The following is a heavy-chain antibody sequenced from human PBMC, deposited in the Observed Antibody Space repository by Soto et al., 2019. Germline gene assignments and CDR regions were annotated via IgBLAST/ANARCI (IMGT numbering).Heavy chain of an antibody. CDR1: AFTFSNYA. V-gene: IGHV3-23*01. D-gene: IGHD6-13*01. Sequence: EVQLLESGGGLVQPGGSLRLSCAASAFTFSNYAMSWVRQAPGKGLEWVCGISGSGDNTYYADSVKGRLTISRDNSKNTLYLLIDSLRVEGPAVYYCAQGPFSSWYTHMDVWGKGTTVTVSS. J-gene: IGHJ6*03. CDR3: AQGPFSSWYTHMDV. CDR2: ISGSGDNT.